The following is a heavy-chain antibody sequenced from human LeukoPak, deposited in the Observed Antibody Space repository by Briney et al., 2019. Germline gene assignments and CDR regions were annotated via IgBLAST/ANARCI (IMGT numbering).Heavy chain of an antibody. Sequence: GGSLRLSCAASGSTFSDYYMSWIRQAPGRGLEWVSYITSDSTILYADSVRGRFTISRDNAKSSLFLQMSSLRAEDTAVYYCARRHCNTANCFLIDYWGQGTLVTVSS. V-gene: IGHV3-11*01. CDR2: ITSDSTI. J-gene: IGHJ4*02. D-gene: IGHD2/OR15-2a*01. CDR3: ARRHCNTANCFLIDY. CDR1: GSTFSDYY.